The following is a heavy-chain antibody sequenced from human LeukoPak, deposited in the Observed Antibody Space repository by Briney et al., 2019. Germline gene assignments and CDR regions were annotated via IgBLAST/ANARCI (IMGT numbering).Heavy chain of an antibody. D-gene: IGHD6-13*01. J-gene: IGHJ5*02. Sequence: GGSLRLSCAASGFTFSSYWMHWVRQAPGKGLVWVSRIKSDGSSTSYADSVKGRFTISRDNAKNTLYLQMNSLRAEDTAVYYCASTETYSSSWWGSWFDPWGQGTLVTVSS. V-gene: IGHV3-74*01. CDR2: IKSDGSST. CDR3: ASTETYSSSWWGSWFDP. CDR1: GFTFSSYW.